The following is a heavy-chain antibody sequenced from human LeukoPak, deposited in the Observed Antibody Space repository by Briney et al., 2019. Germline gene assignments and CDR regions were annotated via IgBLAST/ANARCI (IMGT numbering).Heavy chain of an antibody. CDR2: IKQDGSEK. J-gene: IGHJ6*02. V-gene: IGHV3-7*05. D-gene: IGHD4-17*01. CDR1: GFTFSGYW. CDR3: ARDSYDYGDYYYGMDV. Sequence: GGSLRLSCAASGFTFSGYWMNWVRQAPGKGLEWVANIKQDGSEKYYVDSVKGRFTTSRDNAKNSLYLQMNSLRAEDTAVYYCARDSYDYGDYYYGMDVWGQGTTVTVSS.